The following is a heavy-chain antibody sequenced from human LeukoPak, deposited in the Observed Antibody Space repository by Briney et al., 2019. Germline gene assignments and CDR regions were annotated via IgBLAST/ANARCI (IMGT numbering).Heavy chain of an antibody. Sequence: GGSLRLSCAASGFTFSSYSMNWVRQAPGKGLEWVSPISSSSSYIYYADSVKGRFTISRDNAKNSLYLQMNSLRAEDTAVYYCARVQYYYGSGRVYYFDYWGQGTLVTASS. CDR3: ARVQYYYGSGRVYYFDY. V-gene: IGHV3-21*01. CDR1: GFTFSSYS. CDR2: ISSSSSYI. J-gene: IGHJ4*02. D-gene: IGHD3-10*01.